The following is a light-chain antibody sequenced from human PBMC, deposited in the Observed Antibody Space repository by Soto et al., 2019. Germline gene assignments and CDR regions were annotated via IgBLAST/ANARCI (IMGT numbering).Light chain of an antibody. J-gene: IGLJ1*01. CDR3: CSYTSSSTYV. Sequence: QSALTQPASVSGSPGQSITISYTGTRSDVGGYNYVYWHQHHPGKAPKLIIYDVTNRPSGVSDRFSGSKSGNTASLTISGLQAEDEADYYCCSYTSSSTYVFGPGTQLTVL. CDR1: RSDVGGYNY. CDR2: DVT. V-gene: IGLV2-14*03.